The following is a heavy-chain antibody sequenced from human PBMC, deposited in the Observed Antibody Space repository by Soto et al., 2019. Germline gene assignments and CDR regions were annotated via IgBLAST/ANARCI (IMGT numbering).Heavy chain of an antibody. Sequence: QVQLVESGGGVVQPGRSLRLSCAASGFTFSSYGMHWVRQAPGKGLEWVAVTWYDGSNKYYADSVKGRFTISRDNSKNTLYLQMNSLRAEDTAVYYCARDRGCISTSCYLYYYGMDVWGQGTTVTVSS. V-gene: IGHV3-33*01. J-gene: IGHJ6*02. CDR3: ARDRGCISTSCYLYYYGMDV. CDR1: GFTFSSYG. CDR2: TWYDGSNK. D-gene: IGHD2-2*01.